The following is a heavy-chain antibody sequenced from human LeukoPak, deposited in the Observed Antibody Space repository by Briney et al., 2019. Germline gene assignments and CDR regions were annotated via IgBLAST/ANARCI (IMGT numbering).Heavy chain of an antibody. J-gene: IGHJ4*02. Sequence: GGSLRLSCAASGFTFRTYGMHWVRQAPGKGLEWVAVISYDGSNTYYADSVRGRFTISRDNSKNTLYLQMDSLRAEDTAVYYCAKEGDISSSWYLSNYFDYWGQGTLVTVSS. D-gene: IGHD6-13*01. CDR2: ISYDGSNT. CDR1: GFTFRTYG. CDR3: AKEGDISSSWYLSNYFDY. V-gene: IGHV3-30*18.